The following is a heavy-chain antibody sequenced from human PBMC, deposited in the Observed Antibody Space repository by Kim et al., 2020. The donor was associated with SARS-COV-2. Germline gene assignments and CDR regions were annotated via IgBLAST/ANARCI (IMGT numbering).Heavy chain of an antibody. CDR2: VRSRGRSK. CDR3: AKVRARLLGYYYYGMDV. V-gene: IGHV3-23*01. J-gene: IGHJ6*02. D-gene: IGHD2-8*02. Sequence: EWVAAVRSRGRSKYYADSAKGRFTIAGDNPQNTVDLQMNSLGAEDTAVYYCAKVRARLLGYYYYGMDVWGQGTTVTVSS.